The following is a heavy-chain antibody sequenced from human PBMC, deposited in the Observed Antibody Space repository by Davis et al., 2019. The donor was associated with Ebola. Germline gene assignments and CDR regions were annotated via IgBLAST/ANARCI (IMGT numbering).Heavy chain of an antibody. V-gene: IGHV3-74*01. CDR1: GFTFSSYW. Sequence: HTGRSLRLSCAASGFTFSSYWMHWVRQAPGKGLVWVSRINSDGSSTSYADSVKGRFTISRDNSKNTLYLQMNSLRAEDTAVYYCARDKGSGWFDPWGQGTLVTVSS. CDR2: INSDGSST. CDR3: ARDKGSGWFDP. D-gene: IGHD6-19*01. J-gene: IGHJ5*02.